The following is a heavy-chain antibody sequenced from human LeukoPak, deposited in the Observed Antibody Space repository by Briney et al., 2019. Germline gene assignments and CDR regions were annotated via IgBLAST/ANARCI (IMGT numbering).Heavy chain of an antibody. CDR2: INWHGGTT. CDR3: ARVPSSYGDYPGTYAFDI. J-gene: IGHJ3*02. Sequence: GGSLRLSCAASGFTFSSYGMHWVRQAPGKGLEWVSGINWHGGTTDYADSVKGRFTISRDNAKNSLYLQMNNLRAEDTALYYCARVPSSYGDYPGTYAFDIWGQGTMVTVSS. CDR1: GFTFSSYG. V-gene: IGHV3-20*04. D-gene: IGHD4-17*01.